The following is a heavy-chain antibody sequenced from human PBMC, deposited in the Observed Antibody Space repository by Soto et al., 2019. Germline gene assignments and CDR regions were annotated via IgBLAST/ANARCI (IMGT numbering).Heavy chain of an antibody. CDR2: ISSSSSYT. CDR1: GFTFSSYS. D-gene: IGHD6-13*01. Sequence: PGGSLRLSCAASGFTFSSYSMNWVRQAPGKGLEWVSSISSSSSYTYYADSVKGRFTISRDNSKNSLYLQMSSLRAEDTAVYYCTKRTDAGVYHYWGQGTLVTVSS. J-gene: IGHJ4*02. V-gene: IGHV3-21*04. CDR3: TKRTDAGVYHY.